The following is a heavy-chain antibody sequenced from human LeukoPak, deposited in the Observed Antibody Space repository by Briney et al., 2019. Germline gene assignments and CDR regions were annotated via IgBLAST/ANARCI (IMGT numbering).Heavy chain of an antibody. CDR2: IKQDGSEK. J-gene: IGHJ4*02. V-gene: IGHV3-7*01. CDR1: GFTFSSYW. Sequence: PGGSLRLPCAASGFTFSSYWMSWVRQAPGKGLEWVANIKQDGSEKYYVDSVKGRFTISRDNAKNSLYLQMNSLRAEDTAVYYCARDDTRSYMGCWFDYWGQGTLVTVSS. CDR3: ARDDTRSYMGCWFDY. D-gene: IGHD1-26*01.